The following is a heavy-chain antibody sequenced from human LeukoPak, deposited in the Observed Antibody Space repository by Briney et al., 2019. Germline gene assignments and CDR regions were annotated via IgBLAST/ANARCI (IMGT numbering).Heavy chain of an antibody. CDR2: IKQDGSEK. Sequence: PGGSLRFSCAASGFTFSSYWMSWVRQAPGKGLEWVANIKQDGSEKYYVDSVKGRFTISRDNAKNSLYLQMNSLRAEDTAVYYCARDAAVQQLGYYYYYMDVWGKGTTVTVSS. J-gene: IGHJ6*03. D-gene: IGHD6-13*01. CDR3: ARDAAVQQLGYYYYYMDV. CDR1: GFTFSSYW. V-gene: IGHV3-7*01.